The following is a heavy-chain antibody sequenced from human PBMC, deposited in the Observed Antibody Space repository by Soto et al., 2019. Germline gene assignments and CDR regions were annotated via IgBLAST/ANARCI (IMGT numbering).Heavy chain of an antibody. V-gene: IGHV3-23*01. CDR2: ISGSGGST. D-gene: IGHD5-12*01. CDR3: ARDLDGYNRPLDY. CDR1: GFTFSSYA. Sequence: EVPLLESGGGLVQPGGSLRLSCAASGFTFSSYAMSWVRQAPGKGLEWVSAISGSGGSTYYADSVKGRFTISRDNSKHTLYLQMNSLRAEDTAVYYCARDLDGYNRPLDYWGQGTLVTVSS. J-gene: IGHJ4*02.